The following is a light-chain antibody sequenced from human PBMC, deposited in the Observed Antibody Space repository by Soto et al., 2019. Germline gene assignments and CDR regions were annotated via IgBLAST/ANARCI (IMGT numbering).Light chain of an antibody. CDR3: QQYYGTRT. CDR2: WAS. J-gene: IGKJ1*01. CDR1: QSVLYSSNNKNY. V-gene: IGKV4-1*01. Sequence: DIVMTQSPDSLAVSLGERATINCKSSQSVLYSSNNKNYLAWYQQKPGQPPKLLIYWASTRESGVPDRFSGSASVTDFTLTISNLQAEDVAVYYCQQYYGTRTLGQGTKVEIK.